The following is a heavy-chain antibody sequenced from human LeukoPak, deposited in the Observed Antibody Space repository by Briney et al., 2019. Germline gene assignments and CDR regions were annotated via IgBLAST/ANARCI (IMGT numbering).Heavy chain of an antibody. CDR2: IYHSGST. J-gene: IGHJ6*03. V-gene: IGHV4-38-2*02. D-gene: IGHD2-2*02. Sequence: PSETLSLTCTVSGYSISSGYYWGWIRQPPGKGLEWIGSIYHSGSTYYNPSLKSRVTISVDTSKDQFSLKLSSVTAADTAVYYCASVVVPAAIEGYYYMDVWGKGTTVTVSS. CDR3: ASVVVPAAIEGYYYMDV. CDR1: GYSISSGYY.